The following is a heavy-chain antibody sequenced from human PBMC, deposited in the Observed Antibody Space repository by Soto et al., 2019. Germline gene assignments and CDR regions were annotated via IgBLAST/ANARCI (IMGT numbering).Heavy chain of an antibody. V-gene: IGHV3-74*01. D-gene: IGHD3-3*02. J-gene: IGHJ4*02. CDR1: GFTFSSYW. CDR2: IRCDGGYT. CDR3: GREHFAVNSIYX. Sequence: GSLRLSCAASGFTFSSYWMHWVRQAPGKGLVHVSRIRCDGGYTDHAESVKVRFTISIDNSNNTLYLQMNSLRAEDTAVYHCGREHFAVNSIYXWGQGTLFTVSX.